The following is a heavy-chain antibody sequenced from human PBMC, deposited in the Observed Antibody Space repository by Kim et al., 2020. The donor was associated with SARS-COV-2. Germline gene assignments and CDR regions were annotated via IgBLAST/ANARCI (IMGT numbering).Heavy chain of an antibody. J-gene: IGHJ5*02. CDR3: ARGYSTFYNWFDP. V-gene: IGHV4-34*01. D-gene: IGHD2-21*01. Sequence: YNPSLKSRRTISVDTSKNQFSLKLSSVTAADTAVYYCARGYSTFYNWFDPWGQGTLVTVSS.